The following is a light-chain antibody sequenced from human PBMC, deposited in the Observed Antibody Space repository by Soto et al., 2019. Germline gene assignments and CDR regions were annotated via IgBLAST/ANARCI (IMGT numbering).Light chain of an antibody. V-gene: IGKV1-5*03. CDR1: QGIGSW. J-gene: IGKJ1*01. Sequence: IQMTQSPSTLSASVGDRVTITCRASQGIGSWLAWYQQKPGKAPKLLIYKASSLETGVPSRFRGSGSGTEFTLTIRSLQPDDFASYYCQQYNYYSWTFGQGTKWIS. CDR3: QQYNYYSWT. CDR2: KAS.